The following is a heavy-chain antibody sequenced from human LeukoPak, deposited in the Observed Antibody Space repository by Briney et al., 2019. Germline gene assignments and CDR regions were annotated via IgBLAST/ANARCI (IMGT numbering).Heavy chain of an antibody. CDR2: IYSGGST. J-gene: IGHJ3*02. Sequence: GGSLRLSCAASGFTVSSNYMSWVRQAPGKGLEWVSVIYSGGSTYYADSVKGRFTISRDNSKNTLYLQMNSLRAEDTAVYYCAKDRAYGDYDPDAFDIWGQGTMVTVSS. CDR3: AKDRAYGDYDPDAFDI. D-gene: IGHD4-17*01. CDR1: GFTVSSNY. V-gene: IGHV3-66*01.